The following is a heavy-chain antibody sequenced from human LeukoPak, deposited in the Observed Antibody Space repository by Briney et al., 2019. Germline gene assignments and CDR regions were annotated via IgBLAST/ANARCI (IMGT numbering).Heavy chain of an antibody. D-gene: IGHD1-26*01. CDR1: GFTFSSYS. J-gene: IGHJ3*02. CDR2: ISSSSSYI. V-gene: IGHV3-21*01. Sequence: GGSLRLSSAASGFTFSSYSMNWVRRAPGKVLEWVSSISSSSSYIYYADSVKGRFTISRDNAKNSLYLQMNSLTAEDTAVYYCASILVGAIFSAFDIWGQGTMVTVSS. CDR3: ASILVGAIFSAFDI.